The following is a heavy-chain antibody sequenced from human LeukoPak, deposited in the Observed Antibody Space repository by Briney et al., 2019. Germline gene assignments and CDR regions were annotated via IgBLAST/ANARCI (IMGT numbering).Heavy chain of an antibody. Sequence: SETLSLTCTVSGGSISSYYWSWIRQPPGKGLEWIGYIYYSGSTNYNPSLKSRVTISVDTSKNQFSLKLSSVTAADTAVYYCARVRRAVAANYYYYGMDVWGQGTTVTVSS. CDR1: GGSISSYY. V-gene: IGHV4-59*01. D-gene: IGHD6-19*01. J-gene: IGHJ6*02. CDR2: IYYSGST. CDR3: ARVRRAVAANYYYYGMDV.